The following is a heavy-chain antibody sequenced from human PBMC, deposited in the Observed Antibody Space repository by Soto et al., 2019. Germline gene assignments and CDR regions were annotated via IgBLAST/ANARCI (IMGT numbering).Heavy chain of an antibody. J-gene: IGHJ5*02. D-gene: IGHD3-10*01. CDR3: AKGSLIFGEGVYDWFDT. CDR1: GFTFKNYP. CDR2: ISGSGAER. V-gene: IGHV3-23*01. Sequence: EVQLLESGGGLGQPGGYLRLSCATSGFTFKNYPLAWVRQSAGKGLQWVSSISGSGAERSYADSVKGRFTISRDDSQNTMYLQISSLRVDDTATYYCAKGSLIFGEGVYDWFDTWGQGTLVVVSS.